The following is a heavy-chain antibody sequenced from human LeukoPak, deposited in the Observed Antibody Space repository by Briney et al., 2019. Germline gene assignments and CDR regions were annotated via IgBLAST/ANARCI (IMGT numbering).Heavy chain of an antibody. CDR1: GYTFTGYY. D-gene: IGHD2-2*01. V-gene: IGHV1-2*06. J-gene: IGHJ6*02. Sequence: GASVKASCKASGYTFTGYYMHWVRQAPGQGLEWMGRINPNSGGTNYAQKFQGRVTMTRDTSISTAYMELSRLRSDDTAVYYCAREKVRQSGMDVWGQGTTVTVSS. CDR2: INPNSGGT. CDR3: AREKVRQSGMDV.